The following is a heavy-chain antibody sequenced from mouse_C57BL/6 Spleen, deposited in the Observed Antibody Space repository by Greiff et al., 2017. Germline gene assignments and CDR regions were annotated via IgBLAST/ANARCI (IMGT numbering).Heavy chain of an antibody. CDR1: GYTFTSYW. J-gene: IGHJ3*01. CDR3: ASGYDYEDWFAY. D-gene: IGHD2-4*01. Sequence: QVQLKQPGAELVKPGASVKLSCKASGYTFTSYWMHWVKQRPGQGLEWIGMIHPNSGSTNYNEKFKSKATLTVDKSSSTAYMQLSSRTSEDSAVYYCASGYDYEDWFAYWGQGTLVTVSA. CDR2: IHPNSGST. V-gene: IGHV1-64*01.